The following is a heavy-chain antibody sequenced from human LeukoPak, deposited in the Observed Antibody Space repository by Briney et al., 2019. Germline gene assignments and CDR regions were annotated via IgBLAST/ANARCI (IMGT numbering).Heavy chain of an antibody. D-gene: IGHD2-15*01. Sequence: ASVKISCKASGFTFTSFYMHWVRQAPGQGLEWMGIINPSGHTTDYAQKFQGRVTMTRDTPTSTVYMELSSLRSDDTAVYYCATVDVFLVAAFDYWGQGTLVTVSS. CDR3: ATVDVFLVAAFDY. CDR1: GFTFTSFY. V-gene: IGHV1-46*01. CDR2: INPSGHTT. J-gene: IGHJ4*02.